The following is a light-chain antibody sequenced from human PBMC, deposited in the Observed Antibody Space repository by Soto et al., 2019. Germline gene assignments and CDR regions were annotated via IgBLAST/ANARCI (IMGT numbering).Light chain of an antibody. Sequence: QSVLTQPASVSGSPGQSITISCTGTSSDVGGYNYVSRYQQHPGKVPKLMIYEVSNRPSGVSNRFSGSKSGNTASLTISGLQAEDEADYYCSSYTTTTTPFVFGTGTKVTVL. V-gene: IGLV2-14*01. CDR2: EVS. CDR3: SSYTTTTTPFV. CDR1: SSDVGGYNY. J-gene: IGLJ1*01.